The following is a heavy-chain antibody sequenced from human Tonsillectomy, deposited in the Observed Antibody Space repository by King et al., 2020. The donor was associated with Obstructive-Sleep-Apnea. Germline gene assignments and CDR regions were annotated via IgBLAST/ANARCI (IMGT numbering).Heavy chain of an antibody. V-gene: IGHV1-46*01. CDR2: INPSGGST. Sequence: VQLVQSGAEVKKPGASVKVSCKASGYTFTTYYMHWVRQAPGQGLEWMGIINPSGGSTSYAQKFQGRVTMTRDTSTSTVYMELSSLRAEDTAVYYCAREGFLDVYGMDVWGQGTTVTVSS. CDR3: AREGFLDVYGMDV. CDR1: GYTFTTYY. J-gene: IGHJ6*02. D-gene: IGHD3/OR15-3a*01.